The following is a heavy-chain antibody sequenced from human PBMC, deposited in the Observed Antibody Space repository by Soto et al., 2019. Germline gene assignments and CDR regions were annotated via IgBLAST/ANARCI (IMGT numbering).Heavy chain of an antibody. CDR1: GGSFSGYY. J-gene: IGHJ6*02. V-gene: IGHV4-34*01. D-gene: IGHD2-2*01. CDR3: ARGGHCSSTSCYYYYGMDV. Sequence: QVQLQQWGAGLLKPSETLSLTCAVYGGSFSGYYWSWIRQPPGKGLEWIGAINHSGSTNYNPSLKRRVTIAVDTSKNQFSLKLSSVTAADTAVYYCARGGHCSSTSCYYYYGMDVWGQGTTVTVSS. CDR2: INHSGST.